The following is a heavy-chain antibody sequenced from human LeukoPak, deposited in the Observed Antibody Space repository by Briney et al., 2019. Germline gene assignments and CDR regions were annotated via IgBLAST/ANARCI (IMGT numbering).Heavy chain of an antibody. CDR3: AREEEGGTFDY. CDR1: GYTFTSYF. D-gene: IGHD3-16*01. V-gene: IGHV1-46*01. J-gene: IGHJ4*02. CDR2: ISPSGVGR. Sequence: ASVKVSCKASGYTFTSYFMHWVRQAPGQGLEWMGIISPSGVGRGHGQKFQGRVTVTRDTSTSTVYMELSSLTSEDTAVYYCAREEEGGTFDYWGQGTLVTVSS.